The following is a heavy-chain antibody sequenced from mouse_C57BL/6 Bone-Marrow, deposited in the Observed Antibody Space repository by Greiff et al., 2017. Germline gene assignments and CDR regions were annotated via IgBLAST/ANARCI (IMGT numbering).Heavy chain of an antibody. V-gene: IGHV1-62-2*01. CDR2: FYPGSGSI. Sequence: QVQLQQSGAELVKPGASVKLSCKASGYTFTEYTIHWVKQRSGQGLEWIGWFYPGSGSINYNEKFKDKATLTADKSSSTVYMELSRLTSEDSAVYFCARHPYYDYDLYYAMDYWGQGTSVTVSS. J-gene: IGHJ4*01. D-gene: IGHD2-4*01. CDR3: ARHPYYDYDLYYAMDY. CDR1: GYTFTEYT.